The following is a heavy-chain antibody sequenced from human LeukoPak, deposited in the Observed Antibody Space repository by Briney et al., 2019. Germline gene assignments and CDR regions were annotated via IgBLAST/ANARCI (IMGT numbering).Heavy chain of an antibody. CDR2: ISSSGSTI. J-gene: IGHJ6*02. CDR1: GFTFSDYY. V-gene: IGHV3-11*01. D-gene: IGHD1-26*01. Sequence: KPGGSLGLSCAASGFTFSDYYMSWIRQAPGKGLEWVSYISSSGSTIYYADSVKGRFTISRDNAKNSLYLQMNSPRAEDTAVYYCARGSQVGAAGLYYYGMDVWGQGTTVTVSS. CDR3: ARGSQVGAAGLYYYGMDV.